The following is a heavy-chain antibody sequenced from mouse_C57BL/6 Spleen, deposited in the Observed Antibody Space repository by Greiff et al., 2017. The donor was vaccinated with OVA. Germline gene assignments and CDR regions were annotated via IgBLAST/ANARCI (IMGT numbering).Heavy chain of an antibody. V-gene: IGHV3-6*01. Sequence: EVKLVESGPGLVKPSQSLSLTCSVTGYSITSGYYWNWIRQFPGNKLEWMGYISYDGSNNYNPSLKNRISITRDTSKNQFFLKLNSVTTEDTATYYCARVGTDGYFDVWGTGTTVTVSS. J-gene: IGHJ1*03. D-gene: IGHD4-1*01. CDR3: ARVGTDGYFDV. CDR1: GYSITSGYY. CDR2: ISYDGSN.